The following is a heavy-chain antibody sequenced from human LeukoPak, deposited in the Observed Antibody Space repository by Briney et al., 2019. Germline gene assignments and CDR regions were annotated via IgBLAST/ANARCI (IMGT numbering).Heavy chain of an antibody. J-gene: IGHJ5*02. CDR1: GGSFSGYY. D-gene: IGHD2-15*01. CDR3: ARGPRAYIVVVVATTKHGFDP. Sequence: SETLSLTCAVSGGSFSGYYWSWIRQPPGTGLEWIGEINHSGSTNYNPSLKSRVTISVDTSKNQFSLKLSSVTAADTAVYYCARGPRAYIVVVVATTKHGFDPWGQGTLVTVSS. V-gene: IGHV4-34*01. CDR2: INHSGST.